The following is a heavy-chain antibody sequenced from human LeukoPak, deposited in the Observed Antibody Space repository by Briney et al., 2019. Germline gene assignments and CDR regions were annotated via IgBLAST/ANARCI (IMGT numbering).Heavy chain of an antibody. J-gene: IGHJ4*02. Sequence: PGGSLRLSCAASGFTFSDYAMNWVRQAPGKGLEWVSTISGSGGNTYYAGSVKGRFTISRDNSKNSLYLQMNSLRAEDTAVYYCARGSPLDYWGQGTLVTVSS. V-gene: IGHV3-23*01. CDR2: ISGSGGNT. CDR1: GFTFSDYA. CDR3: ARGSPLDY.